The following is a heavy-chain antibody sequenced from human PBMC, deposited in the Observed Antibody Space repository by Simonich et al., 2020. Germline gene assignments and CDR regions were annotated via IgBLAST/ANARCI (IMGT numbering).Heavy chain of an antibody. CDR1: GFTFSSYA. V-gene: IGHV3-30*07. D-gene: IGHD7-27*01. CDR3: AREDLTGDAFDI. Sequence: QVQLVESVGGVVQPGRSLRLSCAAFGFTFSSYAMHWVRQAPGKELEWVAVISYDGSNKYYADSVKGRFTISRDNSKNTLYLQMNSLRAEDTAVYYCAREDLTGDAFDIWGQGTMVTVSS. CDR2: ISYDGSNK. J-gene: IGHJ3*02.